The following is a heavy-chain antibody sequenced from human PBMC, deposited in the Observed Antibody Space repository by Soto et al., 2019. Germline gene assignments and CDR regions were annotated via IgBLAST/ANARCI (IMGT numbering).Heavy chain of an antibody. CDR2: ISAYNGNT. J-gene: IGHJ6*02. D-gene: IGHD3-9*01. V-gene: IGHV1-18*01. CDR1: GYTFTSYG. Sequence: GASVKVSCKASGYTFTSYGISWVRQAPGQGLEWMGWISAYNGNTNYAQKLQGRVTMTTDTSTSTAYMELRSLRSDDTAVYYCARGLDDILTGHYYYGMDGWGQGTTVTVSS. CDR3: ARGLDDILTGHYYYGMDG.